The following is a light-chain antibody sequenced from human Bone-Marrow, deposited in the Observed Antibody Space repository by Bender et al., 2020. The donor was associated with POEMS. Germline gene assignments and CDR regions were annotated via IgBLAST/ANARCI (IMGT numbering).Light chain of an antibody. J-gene: IGLJ3*02. CDR2: KDS. Sequence: SFELTQPPSLSVSPGQTARITCSGDALAKQFVYWYQQKPGQAPVLVIYKDSERPSGIPERFSGSSSGTTVTLTISGVQAEDEADYYCQSADSSGTYRVFGGGTKLTVL. V-gene: IGLV3-25*03. CDR3: QSADSSGTYRV. CDR1: ALAKQF.